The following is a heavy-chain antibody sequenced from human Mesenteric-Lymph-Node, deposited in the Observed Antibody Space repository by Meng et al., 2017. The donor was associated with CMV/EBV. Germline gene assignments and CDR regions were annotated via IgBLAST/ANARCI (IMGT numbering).Heavy chain of an antibody. J-gene: IGHJ6*02. CDR1: GYTFTSYY. V-gene: IGHV1-46*01. Sequence: ASVKVSCKASGYTFTSYYMHWVRQAPGQGLEWMGIISPSGGGATYAQKFQGRVSMTRDTSTSTVHMDLSSLRSDDTAVYFCARDYYDFWGFYGMDVWGQGTTVTVSS. CDR3: ARDYYDFWGFYGMDV. CDR2: ISPSGGGA. D-gene: IGHD3-3*01.